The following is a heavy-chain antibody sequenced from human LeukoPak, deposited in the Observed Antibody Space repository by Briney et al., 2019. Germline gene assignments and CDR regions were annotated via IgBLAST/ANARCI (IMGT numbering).Heavy chain of an antibody. V-gene: IGHV1-18*04. J-gene: IGHJ4*02. CDR2: IRAYNGDT. Sequence: SVDPSYYPFRYIDNQHGITWLRQSAGQRLGWLGWIRAYNGDTKYVQKFQGRVTLTTDTSASTAYMELRSLRSDGTAVYYCARYPSNTSGWSPYFDYWGQGALVTVSS. CDR1: RYIDNQHG. CDR3: ARYPSNTSGWSPYFDY. D-gene: IGHD6-19*01.